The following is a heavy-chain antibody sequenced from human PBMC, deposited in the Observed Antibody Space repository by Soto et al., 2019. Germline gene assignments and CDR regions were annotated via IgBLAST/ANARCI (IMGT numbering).Heavy chain of an antibody. Sequence: PGGSLRLSCAASGFTFSDYAMSWVRQAPGKGLEWVSAISGSGGSPYYADSVKGRFTISRDNSKNTLYLQMNSLRAEDTAVYYCAKDFSMYSSSWYPVYYYYGMDVWGQGTTVTVSS. CDR3: AKDFSMYSSSWYPVYYYYGMDV. CDR1: GFTFSDYA. V-gene: IGHV3-23*01. CDR2: ISGSGGSP. J-gene: IGHJ6*02. D-gene: IGHD6-13*01.